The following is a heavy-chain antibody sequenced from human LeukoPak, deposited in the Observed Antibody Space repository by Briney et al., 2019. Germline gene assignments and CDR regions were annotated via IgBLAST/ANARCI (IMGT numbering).Heavy chain of an antibody. CDR1: GGSINSGGYY. CDR2: IYYSGST. CDR3: ASAGEAADFDY. J-gene: IGHJ4*02. Sequence: PSETLSLTCTVSGGSINSGGYYWSWIRQHPGKGLEWIGYIYYSGSTYYNPSLKSRVTISVDTSKNQFSLKLSSVTAADTAAYYCASAGEAADFDYWGQGTLVTVSS. D-gene: IGHD2-15*01. V-gene: IGHV4-31*03.